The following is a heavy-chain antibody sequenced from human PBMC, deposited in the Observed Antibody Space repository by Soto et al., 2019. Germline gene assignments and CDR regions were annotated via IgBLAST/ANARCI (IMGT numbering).Heavy chain of an antibody. J-gene: IGHJ4*02. V-gene: IGHV3-48*02. CDR3: ARAATSLGYCSSTSRYEFDY. Sequence: PGGSLRLSCAASGFTFSSYSMNWVRQAPGKGLQWVSYISRSSRNIYYADSVKGRFTISRDNAKNSLYLQMNTLTDEDTAVYYCARAATSLGYCSSTSRYEFDYWGQGPLVIVSS. D-gene: IGHD2-2*01. CDR2: ISRSSRNI. CDR1: GFTFSSYS.